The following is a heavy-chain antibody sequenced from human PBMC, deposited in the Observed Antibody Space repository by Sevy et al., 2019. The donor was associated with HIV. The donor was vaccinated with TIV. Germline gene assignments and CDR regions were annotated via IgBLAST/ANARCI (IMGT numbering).Heavy chain of an antibody. J-gene: IGHJ4*02. CDR1: GGSISSSSYY. CDR3: ARGSYYYGSGSYSPPHY. V-gene: IGHV4-39*01. D-gene: IGHD3-10*01. Sequence: SETLSLTCTVSGGSISSSSYYWGWIRQPPGKGLEWIGSIYYSGSTYYNPSLKSRVTISVDTSKHQFSLRLSSLTAADTAVYYCARGSYYYGSGSYSPPHYWGQGTLVTVSS. CDR2: IYYSGST.